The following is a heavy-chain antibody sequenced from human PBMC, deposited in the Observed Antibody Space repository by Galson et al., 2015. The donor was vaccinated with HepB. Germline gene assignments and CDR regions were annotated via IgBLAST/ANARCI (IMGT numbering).Heavy chain of an antibody. V-gene: IGHV5-10-1*01. D-gene: IGHD2-15*01. CDR1: GYSFTSYW. J-gene: IGHJ5*02. CDR2: IDPSDSYT. Sequence: SGAEVKKPGESLRISCKGSGYSFTSYWISWVRQMPGKGLEWMGRIDPSDSYTNYSPSFQGHVTISADKSISTAYLQWSSLKASDTAMYYCARQEDCSGGSCYSSWFDPWGQGTLVTVSS. CDR3: ARQEDCSGGSCYSSWFDP.